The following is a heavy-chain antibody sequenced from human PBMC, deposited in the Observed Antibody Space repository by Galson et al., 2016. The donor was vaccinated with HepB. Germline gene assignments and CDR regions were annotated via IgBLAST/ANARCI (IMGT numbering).Heavy chain of an antibody. Sequence: SETLSLTCTVSGGSISSSSYHWGWIRQPPGKGLEWTGSIYYSGSTYSNPSLKSRVTISVDTSKNQFSLRLSSVTAADTAVYYCARLAYSGYDDYWGQGTLVTVSS. J-gene: IGHJ4*02. CDR3: ARLAYSGYDDY. CDR2: IYYSGST. D-gene: IGHD5-12*01. V-gene: IGHV4-39*01. CDR1: GGSISSSSYH.